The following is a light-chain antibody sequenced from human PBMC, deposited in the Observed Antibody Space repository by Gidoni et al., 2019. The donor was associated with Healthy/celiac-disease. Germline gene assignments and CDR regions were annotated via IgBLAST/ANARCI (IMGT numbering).Light chain of an antibody. J-gene: IGLJ3*02. Sequence: SVLTPPPSVSVAPGQRVTISCTGCSSNIGAGYDVHWYQQLPVTAPKLLIYGNSNRPSGVPDRFSGSKSGTSASLAITGLQAEDEADYYCQSYDSSLSGSVFGGGTKLTVL. CDR2: GNS. CDR1: SSNIGAGYD. V-gene: IGLV1-40*01. CDR3: QSYDSSLSGSV.